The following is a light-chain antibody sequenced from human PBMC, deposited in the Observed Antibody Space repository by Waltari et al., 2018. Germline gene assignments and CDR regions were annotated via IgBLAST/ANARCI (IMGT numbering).Light chain of an antibody. V-gene: IGLV3-1*01. CDR1: KLGDKY. CDR3: QAWDSSTPYV. CDR2: QDT. J-gene: IGLJ1*01. Sequence: SYELTQPPSVSVSPGQTASITCSGDKLGDKYACWYQQKPGQSPVLGIYQDTKRPSGIPGRFSGSNSVNTATLTISGTQAMDEADYYCQAWDSSTPYVFGPGTKVTVL.